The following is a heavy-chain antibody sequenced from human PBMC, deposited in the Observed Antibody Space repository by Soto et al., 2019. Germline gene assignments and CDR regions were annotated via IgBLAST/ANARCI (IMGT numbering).Heavy chain of an antibody. CDR1: GGTFSSYT. CDR3: ARDSITFGGVIVDDAFDI. J-gene: IGHJ3*02. V-gene: IGHV1-69*04. Sequence: SVKVSCKASGGTFSSYTISWVRRAPGQGLEWMGRIIPILGIASYAQKFQGRVTITADKSTSTAYMDLSSLRSGDTAVYYCARDSITFGGVIVDDAFDIWGQGTMVTVSS. D-gene: IGHD3-16*02. CDR2: IIPILGIA.